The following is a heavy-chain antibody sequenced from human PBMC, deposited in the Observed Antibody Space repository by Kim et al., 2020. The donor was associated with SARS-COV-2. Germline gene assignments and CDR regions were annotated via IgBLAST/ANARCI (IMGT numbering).Heavy chain of an antibody. J-gene: IGHJ6*02. Sequence: GGSLRLSCAASGFSFSIYGLSWVRRAPGRGLEWVSSISGSGTGGITNQIDSVKGRFTISRDNSRNTLFLQMDSLRAEDTAIYYCANHESGIYVWGQGTTVTVSS. V-gene: IGHV3-23*01. D-gene: IGHD1-1*01. CDR3: ANHESGIYV. CDR1: GFSFSIYG. CDR2: ISGSGTGGIT.